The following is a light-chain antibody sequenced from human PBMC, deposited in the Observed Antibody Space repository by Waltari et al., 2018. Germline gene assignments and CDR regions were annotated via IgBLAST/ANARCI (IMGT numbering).Light chain of an antibody. J-gene: IGKJ5*01. CDR1: QSLVHNNVNIF. Sequence: DVLMTQSPLSLLFSLGQPASISCRSSQSLVHNNVNIFLTWFHQRPGQSPRRLIYKVSNRDSGVPDRFSGSGSSTDFTLEISRVEAEDVGVYYCMQGSHWPPITFGQGTRLGI. CDR3: MQGSHWPPIT. V-gene: IGKV2-30*02. CDR2: KVS.